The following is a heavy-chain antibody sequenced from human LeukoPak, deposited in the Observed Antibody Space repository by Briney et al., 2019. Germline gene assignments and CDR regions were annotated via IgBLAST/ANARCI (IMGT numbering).Heavy chain of an antibody. D-gene: IGHD1-1*01. J-gene: IGHJ4*02. V-gene: IGHV1-8*01. CDR1: GYTFTSYD. Sequence: ASVKVSCKASGYTFTSYDIYWVRQATGQGLEWMGWMNPNSGNTAYAQKFQGRVTLTRNTSISTAYMELSSLRSEGTAVYYCARGLRRGTVDYWGQGTLVTVSS. CDR3: ARGLRRGTVDY. CDR2: MNPNSGNT.